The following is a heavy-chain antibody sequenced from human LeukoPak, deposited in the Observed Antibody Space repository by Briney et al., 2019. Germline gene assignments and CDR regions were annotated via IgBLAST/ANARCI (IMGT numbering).Heavy chain of an antibody. CDR1: GGSFSGYY. V-gene: IGHV4-34*01. Sequence: PSETLSLTCAVCGGSFSGYYWSWIRQPPGKGLEWIGEINHSGSTNYNPSLKSRVTISVDTSKNQFSLKLSSVTAADTAVYYCARGRGWFDPWGQGTLVTVSS. CDR3: ARGRGWFDP. J-gene: IGHJ5*02. CDR2: INHSGST.